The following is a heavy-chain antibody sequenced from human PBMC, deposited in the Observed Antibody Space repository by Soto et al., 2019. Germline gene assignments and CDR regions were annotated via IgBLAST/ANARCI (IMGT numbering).Heavy chain of an antibody. Sequence: ASVKVSCKASGYTFTSYAMHWVRQAPGQRLEWMGWINAGNGNTKYSQKFQGRVTITRDTSASTAYMELRSLRSDDTAVYYCARDGVVGATVNDYWGQGTLVTVSS. D-gene: IGHD1-26*01. CDR2: INAGNGNT. J-gene: IGHJ4*02. CDR1: GYTFTSYA. CDR3: ARDGVVGATVNDY. V-gene: IGHV1-3*01.